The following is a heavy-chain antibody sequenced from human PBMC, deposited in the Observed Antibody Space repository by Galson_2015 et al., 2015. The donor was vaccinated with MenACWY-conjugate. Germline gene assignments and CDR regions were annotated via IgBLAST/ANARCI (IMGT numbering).Heavy chain of an antibody. V-gene: IGHV3-13*05. D-gene: IGHD2-15*01. CDR1: GFTFNNYD. Sequence: SLRLSCAASGFTFNNYDMHWVRQVTGKGLEWVSAIGTLGDPYYPDSVKGRFTISRENGKNSSYLQMNNLRAGDTAVYYCARALGGYCPRKPCPGNYMDVWGKGTTVTVFS. J-gene: IGHJ6*03. CDR2: IGTLGDP. CDR3: ARALGGYCPRKPCPGNYMDV.